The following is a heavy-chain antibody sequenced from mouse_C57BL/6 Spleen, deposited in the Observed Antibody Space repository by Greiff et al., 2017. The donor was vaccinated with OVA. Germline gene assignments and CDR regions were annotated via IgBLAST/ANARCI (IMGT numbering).Heavy chain of an antibody. CDR3: ARRDYGSSPYAMDY. Sequence: QVQLQQPGAELVKPGASVKLSCKASGYTFTSYWMHWVKQRPGQGLEWIGMIHPNSGSTNYNEKFKSKATLTVDKSSSTAYMQLSSLTSEDSAVYYCARRDYGSSPYAMDYWGQGTSVTVSS. V-gene: IGHV1-64*01. CDR2: IHPNSGST. J-gene: IGHJ4*01. CDR1: GYTFTSYW. D-gene: IGHD1-1*01.